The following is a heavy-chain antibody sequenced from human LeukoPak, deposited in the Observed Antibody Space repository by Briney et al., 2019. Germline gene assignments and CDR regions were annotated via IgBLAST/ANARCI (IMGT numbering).Heavy chain of an antibody. D-gene: IGHD6-19*01. CDR3: ARGAFQDTSGWYGIDY. J-gene: IGHJ4*02. CDR2: INSDGRRA. V-gene: IGHV3-74*01. Sequence: PGGSLRLSCAASGFIFSSYWMHWVRQAPGKGLVWVSRINSDGRRATYADSVEGRFTISRDNAKNTLYLQMNSLRAEDTAVYYCARGAFQDTSGWYGIDYWGQGTLVTVSS. CDR1: GFIFSSYW.